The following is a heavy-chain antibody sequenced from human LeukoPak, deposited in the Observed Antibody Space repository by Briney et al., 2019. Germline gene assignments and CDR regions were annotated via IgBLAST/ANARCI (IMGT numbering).Heavy chain of an antibody. J-gene: IGHJ3*02. V-gene: IGHV3-48*01. D-gene: IGHD3-22*01. Sequence: PGGSLRLSCAASGFTFSSYSMNWVRQAPGKGLEGVSYIRSSSSTIYYADSVKGGFTISRDNAKKSLYLQMNSLRAEDTAVYYCARVLVVIPPDDAFDIWGQGTMVTVSS. CDR3: ARVLVVIPPDDAFDI. CDR1: GFTFSSYS. CDR2: IRSSSSTI.